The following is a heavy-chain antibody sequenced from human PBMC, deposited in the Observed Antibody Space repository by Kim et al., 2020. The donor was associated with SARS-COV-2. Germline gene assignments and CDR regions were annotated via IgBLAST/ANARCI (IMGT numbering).Heavy chain of an antibody. CDR2: MNPNSGNT. D-gene: IGHD6-19*01. CDR3: ATSHSSSGWYSSIINYYYYGMDV. CDR1: GYTFTSYD. Sequence: ASVKVSCKASGYTFTSYDINWVRQATGQGLEWMGWMNPNSGNTGYAQKFQGRVTMTRNTSISTAYMELSSLRSEDTAVYYCATSHSSSGWYSSIINYYYYGMDVWGQGTTVTVSS. V-gene: IGHV1-8*01. J-gene: IGHJ6*02.